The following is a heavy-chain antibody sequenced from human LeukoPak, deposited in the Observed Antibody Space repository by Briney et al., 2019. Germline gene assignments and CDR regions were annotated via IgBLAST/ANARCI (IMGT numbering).Heavy chain of an antibody. CDR2: IYYRVTS. CDR1: GDSISTYY. V-gene: IGHV4-59*01. J-gene: IGHJ4*02. Sequence: SETLSLTCTVSGDSISTYYRSWIRQPPGKGLEWIGYIYYRVTSDYNPSLKSRVTMSVDMPTRQISLKLSSVTAADTAVYYCARAVGGDGSGSLWGPGTLVTVSS. CDR3: ARAVGGDGSGSL. D-gene: IGHD3-10*01.